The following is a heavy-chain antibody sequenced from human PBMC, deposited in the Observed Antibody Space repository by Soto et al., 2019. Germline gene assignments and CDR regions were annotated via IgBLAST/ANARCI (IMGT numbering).Heavy chain of an antibody. CDR1: VFSFMHYC. CDR3: EDSWLQTSY. D-gene: IGHD3-10*01. CDR2: ISPDWRTT. V-gene: IGHV3-74*01. Sequence: PWLCXRLSCSACVFSFMHYCIHLVRQAPGKGLVFVSRISPDWRTTTYADSVKGRFTISRDNAKSTLYLQMNSLTVEDGAVYYCEDSWLQTSYWGQGTLVTV. J-gene: IGHJ4*02.